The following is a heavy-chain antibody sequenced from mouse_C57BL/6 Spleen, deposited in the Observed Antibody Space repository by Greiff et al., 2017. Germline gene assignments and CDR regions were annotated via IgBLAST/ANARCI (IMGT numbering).Heavy chain of an antibody. V-gene: IGHV3-6*01. J-gene: IGHJ1*03. CDR1: GYSITSGYY. CDR3: ARRPNWYFDV. Sequence: EVQLQQSGPGLVKPSQSLSLTCSVTGYSITSGYYWNWIRQFPGNKLEWMGYISYDGSNNYNPSLKNRISITRDTSKNQFVLKLNSVTTEDTATYYCARRPNWYFDVWGTGTTVTVSS. CDR2: ISYDGSN.